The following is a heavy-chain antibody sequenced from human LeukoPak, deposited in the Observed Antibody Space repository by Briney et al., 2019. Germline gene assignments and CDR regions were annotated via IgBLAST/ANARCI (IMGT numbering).Heavy chain of an antibody. CDR2: ISSSGSTI. V-gene: IGHV3-48*03. Sequence: GGSLRLSCAASGFTFSSYEMNWVRQAPGKGLEWVSYISSSGSTIYYADSVKGRFTISRDNAKNSLYLQMNSLRAEDTAVYYCARGDLVRQQDYYFDYWGQGTLATVSS. D-gene: IGHD6-13*01. CDR3: ARGDLVRQQDYYFDY. CDR1: GFTFSSYE. J-gene: IGHJ4*02.